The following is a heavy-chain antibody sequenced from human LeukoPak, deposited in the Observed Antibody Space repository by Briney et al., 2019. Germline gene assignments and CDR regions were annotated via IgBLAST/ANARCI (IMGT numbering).Heavy chain of an antibody. V-gene: IGHV1-46*01. CDR1: GYTFTSYY. CDR3: ARRQWFYEGSFDY. CDR2: INPSGGST. D-gene: IGHD3-22*01. J-gene: IGHJ4*02. Sequence: GASVKVSCKASGYTFTSYYMHWVRQAPGQGLEWMGIINPSGGSTSYAQKFQGRVTMTRDMSTSTVYMELRSLRSDDTAVYYCARRQWFYEGSFDYWGQGTLVTVSS.